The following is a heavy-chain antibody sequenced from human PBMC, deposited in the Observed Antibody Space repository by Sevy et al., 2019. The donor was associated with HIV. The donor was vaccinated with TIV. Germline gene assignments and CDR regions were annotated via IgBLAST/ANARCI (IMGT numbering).Heavy chain of an antibody. CDR2: FSASGGST. D-gene: IGHD4-17*01. Sequence: GGSLRLSCAASGFTFSSYAMSWVRQAPGQGLEWVSGFSASGGSTKYADSVKGRFTISRDNTKNSLYLQMNSLRVEDTAVYYCARAYGDYVGGYYFDYWGQGALVTVSS. CDR3: ARAYGDYVGGYYFDY. J-gene: IGHJ4*02. V-gene: IGHV3-23*01. CDR1: GFTFSSYA.